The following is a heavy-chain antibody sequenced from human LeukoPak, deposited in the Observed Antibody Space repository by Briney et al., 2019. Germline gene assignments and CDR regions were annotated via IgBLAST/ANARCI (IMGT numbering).Heavy chain of an antibody. D-gene: IGHD4-17*01. Sequence: GGSLRLSCAASGFTFSNYAMSWVRQAPGKGLEWVSAISGSGDSTYYADSVKGRFTISRDNSKNTLYLQMNSLRAEDTAVYYCAKPYGDYEYYFDYWGQGTLVTVSS. V-gene: IGHV3-23*01. CDR1: GFTFSNYA. J-gene: IGHJ4*02. CDR2: ISGSGDST. CDR3: AKPYGDYEYYFDY.